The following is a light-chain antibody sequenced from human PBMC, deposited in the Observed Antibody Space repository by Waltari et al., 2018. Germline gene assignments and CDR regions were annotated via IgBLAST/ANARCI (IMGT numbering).Light chain of an antibody. J-gene: IGLJ2*01. V-gene: IGLV1-40*01. Sequence: QSVLTQPPSVSGAPGQRVTIPCTGSSSNIGAGYDVHWYQQPPGTAPKPLMYGNSNRPSGVPDRFSGSKSGTSASLAITGLQAEDEADYYCQSYDSSLSGSRVFGGGTKLTVL. CDR2: GNS. CDR1: SSNIGAGYD. CDR3: QSYDSSLSGSRV.